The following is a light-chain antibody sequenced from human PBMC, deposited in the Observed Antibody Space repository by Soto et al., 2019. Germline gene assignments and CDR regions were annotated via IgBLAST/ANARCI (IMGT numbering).Light chain of an antibody. J-gene: IGKJ1*01. V-gene: IGKV1-5*01. CDR3: QQYSNYSAT. CDR1: QSISDW. CDR2: DAS. Sequence: DVQMTQSPSTLSASVGDRVTITCRASQSISDWLAWFQQKPGQAPRLLIYDASSLQSGVPSRFSGSGSGTAFTLTINSLQPDDFASYFCQQYSNYSATFGQGTKVEIK.